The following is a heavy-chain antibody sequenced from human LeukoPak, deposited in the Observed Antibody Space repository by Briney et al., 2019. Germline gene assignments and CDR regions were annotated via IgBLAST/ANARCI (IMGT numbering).Heavy chain of an antibody. CDR2: INPNSGGT. Sequence: WASMKVSCKTSGYPFSGFYTHWVRQAPGQGLEWMGWINPNSGGTNYAQKYQGRVTMTRDTSTSTAYMELSRLRSDDTAVYYCARRSGFGTTAPFDFWGQGTLVTVSS. D-gene: IGHD1-7*01. CDR1: GYPFSGFY. J-gene: IGHJ4*02. CDR3: ARRSGFGTTAPFDF. V-gene: IGHV1-2*02.